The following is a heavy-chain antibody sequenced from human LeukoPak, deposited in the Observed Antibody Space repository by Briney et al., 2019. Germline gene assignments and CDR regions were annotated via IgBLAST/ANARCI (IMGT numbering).Heavy chain of an antibody. J-gene: IGHJ4*02. Sequence: PGGSLRLSCTASGFTFSTYSMNWVRQAPGKGLEWVASITSPVGRIYYADSLKGRITISRDNAKSSLYLQMNSLRGEDTAVYYCATDGQSSGWYGFDYWGQGTLVTVSS. CDR1: GFTFSTYS. D-gene: IGHD6-19*01. CDR2: ITSPVGRI. CDR3: ATDGQSSGWYGFDY. V-gene: IGHV3-21*01.